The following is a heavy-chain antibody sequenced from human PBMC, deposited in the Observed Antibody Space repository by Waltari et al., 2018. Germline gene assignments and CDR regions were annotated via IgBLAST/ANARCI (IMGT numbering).Heavy chain of an antibody. CDR2: IIPILCTA. CDR1: GGTFSSYA. J-gene: IGHJ3*02. V-gene: IGHV1-69*12. Sequence: QVKLVQSGAEVKKPGSSVKVPCKDSGGTFSSYAISWVRRAAGEWLGWMGWIIPILCTANYAQKVHGRVTITADESTSTAYMELGSLTSEDTAVYYCARVASPRGSFDIWGQGTMVTVSS. CDR3: ARVASPRGSFDI. D-gene: IGHD1-26*01.